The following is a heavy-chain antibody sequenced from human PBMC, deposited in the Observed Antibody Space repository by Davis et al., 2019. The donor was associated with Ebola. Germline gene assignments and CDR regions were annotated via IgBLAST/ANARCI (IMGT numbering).Heavy chain of an antibody. Sequence: ASVKVSCKASGYTFNSHGISWVRQAPGQGLEWMGWISAYNGNTNYAQKLQGRVTMTTDTSTSTAYMELRSLRSDDTAVYYCARDRYYDSSGYGNWGQGTLVTVSS. CDR3: ARDRYYDSSGYGN. V-gene: IGHV1-18*01. D-gene: IGHD3-22*01. CDR1: GYTFNSHG. J-gene: IGHJ4*02. CDR2: ISAYNGNT.